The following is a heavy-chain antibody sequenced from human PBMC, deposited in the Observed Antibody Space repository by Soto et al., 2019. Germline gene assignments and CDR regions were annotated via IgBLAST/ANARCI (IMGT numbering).Heavy chain of an antibody. CDR2: IYWDDDK. V-gene: IGHV2-5*02. Sequence: QITLKESGPTLVKPTQTLTLTCTFSGFSLNTSAGGVGCIRQPPGKALEWIGVIYWDDDKRYSPSLKSRITIPNATSETQVVFIITTMAPVDTGTYYCAHPYGGRWFEFWGQGTLVTFSS. J-gene: IGHJ4*02. D-gene: IGHD2-15*01. CDR3: AHPYGGRWFEF. CDR1: GFSLNTSAGG.